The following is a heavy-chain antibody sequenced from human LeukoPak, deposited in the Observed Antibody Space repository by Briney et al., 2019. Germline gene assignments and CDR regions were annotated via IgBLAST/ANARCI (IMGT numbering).Heavy chain of an antibody. J-gene: IGHJ4*02. V-gene: IGHV5-51*01. Sequence: GESLKISCKGSGYSFTSYWIGWVRQMPGKGLEWMGIIYPGDSNTRYSPSFQGQVTISAGKSISTAYLQWSSLKASDTAMYYCARPPGDIVVVPAAPDYWGQGTLVTVSS. D-gene: IGHD2-2*01. CDR2: IYPGDSNT. CDR3: ARPPGDIVVVPAAPDY. CDR1: GYSFTSYW.